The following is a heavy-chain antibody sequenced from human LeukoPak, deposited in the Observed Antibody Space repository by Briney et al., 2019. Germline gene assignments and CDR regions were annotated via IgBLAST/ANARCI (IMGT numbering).Heavy chain of an antibody. CDR1: GLTFSRYW. Sequence: GGSLRLSCAASGLTFSRYWMHWVRQAPGKGLVWVSRVNSDGSTTNYADSVKGRFTISRDNAENTLYMRMNSLRPEDTAVYYCARGYYSSSRFDSWGQGTLVTVSS. V-gene: IGHV3-74*01. J-gene: IGHJ4*02. CDR2: VNSDGSTT. D-gene: IGHD6-13*01. CDR3: ARGYYSSSRFDS.